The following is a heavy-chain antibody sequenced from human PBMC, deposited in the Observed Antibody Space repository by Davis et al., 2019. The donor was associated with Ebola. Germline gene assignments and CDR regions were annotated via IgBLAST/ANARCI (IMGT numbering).Heavy chain of an antibody. CDR2: IYPGDSDT. CDR3: ARETRGYSYGAMFYYYYGMDV. J-gene: IGHJ6*02. Sequence: KVSCKGSGHSFTSYWIGWVRQMPGKGLEWMGIIYPGDSDTRYSPSFQGQVTISADKSISTAYLQWSSLKASDTAMYYCARETRGYSYGAMFYYYYGMDVWGQGTTVTVSS. D-gene: IGHD5-18*01. CDR1: GHSFTSYW. V-gene: IGHV5-51*01.